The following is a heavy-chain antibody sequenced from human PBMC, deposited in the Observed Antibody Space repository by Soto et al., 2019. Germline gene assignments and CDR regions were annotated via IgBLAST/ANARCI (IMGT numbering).Heavy chain of an antibody. CDR2: IYYSGST. D-gene: IGHD3-22*01. Sequence: SETLSLTCTVSGGSISSYYWSWIRQPPGKGLEWIGYIYYSGSTNYNPSLKSRVTISVDTSKNQFSLKLSSVTAADTAVYYCARHRVDYSSGYYVDLSGQGILVTVSS. CDR1: GGSISSYY. J-gene: IGHJ5*02. V-gene: IGHV4-59*08. CDR3: ARHRVDYSSGYYVDL.